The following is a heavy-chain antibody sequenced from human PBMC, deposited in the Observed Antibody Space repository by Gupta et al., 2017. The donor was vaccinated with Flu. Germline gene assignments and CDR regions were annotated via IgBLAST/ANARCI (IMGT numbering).Heavy chain of an antibody. CDR2: VSPNSGAT. CDR1: SNE. V-gene: IGHV1-8*01. CDR3: ARIGGSFDLDV. Sequence: SNEFIWVRQATSQGLERMGWVSPNSGATEYAQKFQGRVTMTTNNSMSIAYMDLSSLIPEDTAVYYCARIGGSFDLDVWGQGTTVSVSS. J-gene: IGHJ6*02. D-gene: IGHD3-16*01.